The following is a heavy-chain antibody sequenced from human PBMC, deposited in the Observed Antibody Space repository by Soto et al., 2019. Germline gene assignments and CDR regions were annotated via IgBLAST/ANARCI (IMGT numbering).Heavy chain of an antibody. Sequence: QVQLVQSGAEVRQPGSSVKVSCEAYGDSFISYIFTWVRQAPGQGLEWMGRSIPIQGRADYELKFQDRVTITADRSTQTVYMELRSLRPEDTALYYCANSLVFEDRAYMDVWGKVNTVNVAS. CDR3: ANSLVFEDRAYMDV. CDR1: GDSFISYI. J-gene: IGHJ6*03. V-gene: IGHV1-69*02. D-gene: IGHD3-3*01. CDR2: SIPIQGRA.